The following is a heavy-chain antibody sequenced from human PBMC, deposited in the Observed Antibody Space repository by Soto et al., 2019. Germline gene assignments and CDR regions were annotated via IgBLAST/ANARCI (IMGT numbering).Heavy chain of an antibody. Sequence: SETLSLTCTVSGGSISSGDYYWSWIRQPPGKGLEWIGYIYYSGSTYYNPSLKSRVTISVDTSKNQFSLKLSPVTAADTAVYYCARDSKVVTPPGWFDPWGQGTLVTVSS. CDR1: GGSISSGDYY. J-gene: IGHJ5*02. CDR2: IYYSGST. CDR3: ARDSKVVTPPGWFDP. D-gene: IGHD2-21*02. V-gene: IGHV4-30-4*01.